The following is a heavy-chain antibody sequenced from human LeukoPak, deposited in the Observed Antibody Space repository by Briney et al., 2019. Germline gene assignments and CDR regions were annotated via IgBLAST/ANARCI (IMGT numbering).Heavy chain of an antibody. CDR2: INPNSGGT. D-gene: IGHD5-12*01. CDR1: GYTFTGYY. J-gene: IGHJ6*03. Sequence: ASVKVSCKASGYTFTGYYMHWVRQAPGQGLEWMGWINPNSGGTNYAQKFQGRVTMTRDTSISTAYMELSRLRSDDTAVYYCASLGYSGYDFKNYYYYMDVWGKGTTVTISS. V-gene: IGHV1-2*02. CDR3: ASLGYSGYDFKNYYYYMDV.